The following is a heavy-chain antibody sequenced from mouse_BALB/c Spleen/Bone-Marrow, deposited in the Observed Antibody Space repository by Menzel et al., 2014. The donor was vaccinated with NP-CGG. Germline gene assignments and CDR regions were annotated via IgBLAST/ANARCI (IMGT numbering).Heavy chain of an antibody. CDR1: GYTFTSHW. J-gene: IGHJ1*01. Sequence: VKLVESGAELVKPGASVKMSCKASGYTFTSHWMHWVKQRPGQGLEWIGVIDPSDSYTSYNQKFKGKATLTVDTSSSTAYMQLSSLTSEDSAVYYCTRGDYDWYFDVWGAGTAVTVSS. CDR2: IDPSDSYT. D-gene: IGHD2-4*01. CDR3: TRGDYDWYFDV. V-gene: IGHV1S127*01.